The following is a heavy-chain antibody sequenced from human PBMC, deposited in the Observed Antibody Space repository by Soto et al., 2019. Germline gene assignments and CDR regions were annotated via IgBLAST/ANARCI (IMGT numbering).Heavy chain of an antibody. Sequence: QVQLVQSGAEVKRPGASVKVSCKASGYTFTSYGISWVRQAPGQGLEWMGWIRADNGNTNYAQKFRGRVTMTTDTSKRTAYMELRSLKSDDTAVYYCARPLMGRFGELNWFDPWGQGTLVTVSS. D-gene: IGHD3-10*01. CDR1: GYTFTSYG. J-gene: IGHJ5*02. V-gene: IGHV1-18*01. CDR2: IRADNGNT. CDR3: ARPLMGRFGELNWFDP.